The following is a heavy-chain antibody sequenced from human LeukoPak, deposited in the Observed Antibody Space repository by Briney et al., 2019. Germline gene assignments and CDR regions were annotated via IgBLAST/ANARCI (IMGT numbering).Heavy chain of an antibody. CDR2: ISSSGGTI. CDR1: GFTFSSYE. V-gene: IGHV3-48*03. Sequence: PGGSLRLSCAASGFTFSSYEMNWVRQAPGKGLEWVSYISSSGGTIYYADSVKGRFTISRDNAKNSLYLQMNSLSAEDTAVYYCAELGITMIGGVWGKGTTVTISS. CDR3: AELGITMIGGV. D-gene: IGHD3-10*02. J-gene: IGHJ6*04.